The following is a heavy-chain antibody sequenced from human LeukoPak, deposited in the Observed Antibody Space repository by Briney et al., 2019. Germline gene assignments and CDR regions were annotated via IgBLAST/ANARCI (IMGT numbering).Heavy chain of an antibody. Sequence: SETLSLTCTVSGGSISSYYWSWIRQPPAKGLEWIGYIYYSGSTNYNPSLKSRVTISVDTSKNQCSLKLSSVTAADTAVYYCARDPGGYSGWYFDLWGRGTLVTVSA. D-gene: IGHD3-22*01. CDR1: GGSISSYY. V-gene: IGHV4-59*01. CDR3: ARDPGGYSGWYFDL. CDR2: IYYSGST. J-gene: IGHJ2*01.